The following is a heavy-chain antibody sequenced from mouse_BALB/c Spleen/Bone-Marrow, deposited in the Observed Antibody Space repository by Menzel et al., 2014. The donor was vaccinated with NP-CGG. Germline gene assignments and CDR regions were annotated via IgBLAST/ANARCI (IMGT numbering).Heavy chain of an antibody. V-gene: IGHV2-9*02. CDR1: GFSLTSYG. CDR2: IWAGGST. J-gene: IGHJ4*01. Sequence: LQESGPGLVAPSQSLSITCTVSGFSLTSYGVHWVRQPPGKVLEWLGVIWAGGSTNYNSALMSRLSISKDNSKSQVFLKMNNLQTDDTAMYYCARGSYYEGAMDYWGRGTSVTVSS. CDR3: ARGSYYEGAMDY. D-gene: IGHD1-1*01.